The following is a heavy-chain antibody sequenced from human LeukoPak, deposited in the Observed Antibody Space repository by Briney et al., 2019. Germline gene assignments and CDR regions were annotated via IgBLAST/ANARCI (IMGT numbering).Heavy chain of an antibody. Sequence: GGSLRLSCAASGFTFSSYGMSWVRQAPGKGLEWVSAISGSGGSTYYADSVKGRFTISRDNSKNTLYLQMNSLRAEDTAVYYCAKWHSSSWYHFDYWGQGTLVTVSS. CDR3: AKWHSSSWYHFDY. D-gene: IGHD6-13*01. V-gene: IGHV3-23*01. CDR1: GFTFSSYG. J-gene: IGHJ4*02. CDR2: ISGSGGST.